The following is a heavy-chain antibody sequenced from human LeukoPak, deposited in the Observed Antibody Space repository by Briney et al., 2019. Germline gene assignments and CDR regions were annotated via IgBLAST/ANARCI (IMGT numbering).Heavy chain of an antibody. D-gene: IGHD1-1*01. CDR3: ARVEGRYYYYMDV. CDR1: GGSFSGYY. CDR2: INHSGST. V-gene: IGHV4-34*01. J-gene: IGHJ6*03. Sequence: SETLSLTCAVYGGSFSGYYWSWIRQPPGKGLEWIGEINHSGSTNYNPSLKSRVTISVDKSKNQFSLKLSSVTAADTAVYYCARVEGRYYYYMDVWGKGTTVTVSS.